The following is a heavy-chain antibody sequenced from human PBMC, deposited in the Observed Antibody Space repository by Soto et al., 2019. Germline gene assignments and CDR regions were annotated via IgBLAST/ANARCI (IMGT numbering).Heavy chain of an antibody. V-gene: IGHV4-4*02. CDR2: IHHSGST. J-gene: IGHJ4*02. CDR1: GASISSTTTGDW. CDR3: AKMVGATLVDN. Sequence: VQLQESGPGLVKPSGTLSLTCAVSGASISSTTTGDWWSWVRQPPGKGLEWIGEIHHSGSTNYNPSLKSRVAMSVDKSKNQFSLRLSSVTAAGTAGYYCAKMVGATLVDNWGQGTLVTVSS. D-gene: IGHD2-8*01.